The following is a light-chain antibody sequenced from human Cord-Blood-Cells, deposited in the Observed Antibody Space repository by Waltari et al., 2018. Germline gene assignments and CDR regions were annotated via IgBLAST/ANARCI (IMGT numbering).Light chain of an antibody. Sequence: QAGLTQPPSVSKGLRQTATLTCTGNSNNVGNQGAAWLQQHQGHPPKLLSYRNNNRPSGIPRGLSASRSGNTASLTITGLQPEDEADYYCSAWDSSLSAWVFGGGTKLTVL. CDR1: SNNVGNQG. J-gene: IGLJ3*02. CDR3: SAWDSSLSAWV. V-gene: IGLV10-54*01. CDR2: RNN.